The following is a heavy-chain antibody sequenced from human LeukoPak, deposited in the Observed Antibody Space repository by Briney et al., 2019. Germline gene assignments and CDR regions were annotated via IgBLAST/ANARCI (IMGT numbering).Heavy chain of an antibody. Sequence: GGSLRLSCAASGFTFSSYSMTWVRQAPGKGLEWVSVISGRGGVTNYADSVKGRFTISRDNSKNTLYLQMSSLRAEDTAVYFCAKGFVPPAIDYYYYYGMDVWGQGTTVTVSS. J-gene: IGHJ6*02. D-gene: IGHD2-2*02. V-gene: IGHV3-23*01. CDR1: GFTFSSYS. CDR2: ISGRGGVT. CDR3: AKGFVPPAIDYYYYYGMDV.